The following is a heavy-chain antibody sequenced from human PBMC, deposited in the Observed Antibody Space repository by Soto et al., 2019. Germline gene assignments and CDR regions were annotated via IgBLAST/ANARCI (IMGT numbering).Heavy chain of an antibody. Sequence: GGSLRLSCAASGFTFSSYEMNWVRQAPGKGLEWVSYISSSGSTIYYADSVKGRFTISRDNAKNSLYLQMNSLRAEDRAVYNGASLYSSSSYFQHWGQGTLVTVSS. CDR1: GFTFSSYE. J-gene: IGHJ1*01. V-gene: IGHV3-48*03. D-gene: IGHD6-6*01. CDR3: ASLYSSSSYFQH. CDR2: ISSSGSTI.